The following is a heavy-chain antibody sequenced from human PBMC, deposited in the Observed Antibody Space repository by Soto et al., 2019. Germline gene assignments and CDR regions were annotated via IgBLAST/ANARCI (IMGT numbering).Heavy chain of an antibody. CDR2: VYYSGTT. CDR1: GGSVSDKTYY. J-gene: IGHJ4*02. D-gene: IGHD4-17*01. Sequence: PSETQSLTCSVSGGSVSDKTYYWSWIRQPPGKRLEWIGYVYYSGTTNYNPSLKSRVTISVDLSKNRFSLRLSSVITADTALYYCARTTAVPNTLRSRYFFDYWGQGTLVTVSS. V-gene: IGHV4-61*01. CDR3: ARTTAVPNTLRSRYFFDY.